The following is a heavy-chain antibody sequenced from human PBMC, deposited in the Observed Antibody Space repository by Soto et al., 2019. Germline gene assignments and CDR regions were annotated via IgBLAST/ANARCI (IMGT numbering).Heavy chain of an antibody. D-gene: IGHD1-1*01. CDR2: INAGNGNT. CDR3: ARPTSGTTFDY. V-gene: IGHV1-3*01. CDR1: GYTFTSYA. J-gene: IGHJ4*02. Sequence: GASVKVSCKASGYTFTSYAMHWVRQAPGQRLEWMGWINAGNGNTKYSQKFQGRVTITRDTSASTAYMELSSLRSEDTAVYCCARPTSGTTFDYWGQGTLVTVSS.